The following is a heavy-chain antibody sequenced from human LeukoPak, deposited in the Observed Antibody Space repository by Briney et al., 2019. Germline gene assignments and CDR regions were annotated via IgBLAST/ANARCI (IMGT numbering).Heavy chain of an antibody. CDR3: AVNYYDSSAYYRPIDY. CDR2: IYYSGST. CDR1: GGSISSSSYY. J-gene: IGHJ4*02. Sequence: PSETLSLTCTVSGGSISSSSYYWGWIRQPPGKGLEWIGSIYYSGSTYYNPSLKSRVTISVDTSKNQFSLKLSSVTAADTAVYYCAVNYYDSSAYYRPIDYWGQGTLVTVSS. V-gene: IGHV4-39*01. D-gene: IGHD3-22*01.